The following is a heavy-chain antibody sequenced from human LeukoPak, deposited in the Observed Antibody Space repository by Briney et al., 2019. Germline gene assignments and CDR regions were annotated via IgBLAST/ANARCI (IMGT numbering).Heavy chain of an antibody. D-gene: IGHD3-22*01. J-gene: IGHJ4*02. CDR1: GYTFTSYY. CDR2: INPSGGST. V-gene: IGHV1-46*01. Sequence: ASVKVSCLASGYTFTSYYMHWVRQAPGQGLEWMGIINPSGGSTSYAQKFQGRVTMTRDTSTSTVYMELSSLRSEDTAVYYCARDHYYYDSSGYPDYWGQGTLVTVSS. CDR3: ARDHYYYDSSGYPDY.